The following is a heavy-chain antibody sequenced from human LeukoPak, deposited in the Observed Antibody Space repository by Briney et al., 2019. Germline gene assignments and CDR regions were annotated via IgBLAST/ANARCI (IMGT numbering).Heavy chain of an antibody. V-gene: IGHV1-69*06. J-gene: IGHJ4*02. Sequence: ASVKVSCKASGGSLSSYAFNWVRQAPGQGLEWMGRIIPIFDTAIYAPNFQGRVTIIADKSTSTVYMELITLKSDDTAVYYCTRETLRGENYGPSDQDYWGQGTLVTVSS. D-gene: IGHD3-10*01. CDR1: GGSLSSYA. CDR2: IIPIFDTA. CDR3: TRETLRGENYGPSDQDY.